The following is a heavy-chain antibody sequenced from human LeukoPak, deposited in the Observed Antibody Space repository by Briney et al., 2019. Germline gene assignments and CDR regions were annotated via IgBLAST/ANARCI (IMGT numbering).Heavy chain of an antibody. J-gene: IGHJ4*02. Sequence: PGGSLRLSCAASGFTFSSYAMSWVRQAPGKGLEWVSAISGSGGSTYYADSVKGRFTISRDNSKNTLYLQMNSLRAEDTAVYYCARGRGDFDWLLSGDYWGQGTLVTVSS. V-gene: IGHV3-23*01. CDR3: ARGRGDFDWLLSGDY. CDR2: ISGSGGST. CDR1: GFTFSSYA. D-gene: IGHD3-9*01.